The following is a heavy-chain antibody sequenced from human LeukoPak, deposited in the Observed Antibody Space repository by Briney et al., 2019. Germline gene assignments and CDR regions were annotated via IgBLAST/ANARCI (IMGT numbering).Heavy chain of an antibody. V-gene: IGHV3-21*01. D-gene: IGHD3-10*01. CDR3: ARDRYYYGSGSVGAYYGMDV. CDR1: GFTFSSYS. Sequence: GGSLRLSCAASGFTFSSYSMNWVRQAPGKGLGWVSSISSSSSYIYYADSVKGRFTISRDNAKNSLYLQMNSLRAEDTAVYYCARDRYYYGSGSVGAYYGMDVWGQGTTVTVSS. CDR2: ISSSSSYI. J-gene: IGHJ6*02.